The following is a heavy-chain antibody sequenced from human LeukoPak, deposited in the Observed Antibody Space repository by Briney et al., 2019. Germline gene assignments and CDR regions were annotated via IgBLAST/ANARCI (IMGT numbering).Heavy chain of an antibody. Sequence: SETPSLTCTVSGGSISSGPYYWGWIRQPPGKGLEWIGSIYTSGSTNYNPSLKSRVTISVDTSKNQFSLKLSSVTAADTAVYYCARGSVVARFDYWGQGTLVTVSS. J-gene: IGHJ4*02. CDR1: GGSISSGPYY. V-gene: IGHV4-39*07. CDR3: ARGSVVARFDY. CDR2: IYTSGST. D-gene: IGHD4-23*01.